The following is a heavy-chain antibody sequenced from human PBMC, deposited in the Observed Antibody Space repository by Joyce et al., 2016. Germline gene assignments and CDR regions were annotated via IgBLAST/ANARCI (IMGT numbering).Heavy chain of an antibody. D-gene: IGHD3-3*01. Sequence: EVQLLESGGGLVQPGGSLRLSCAASGFTFSSCARSWVRQAPGKGLEWVSTISGSGGSTYYADSVKGRFTISRDNSENSLYLHMNSLRAEDTAVYYCATWAPTNYDFWSGYSYYFDNWGQGTLVTVSS. CDR2: ISGSGGST. CDR1: GFTFSSCA. V-gene: IGHV3-23*01. J-gene: IGHJ4*02. CDR3: ATWAPTNYDFWSGYSYYFDN.